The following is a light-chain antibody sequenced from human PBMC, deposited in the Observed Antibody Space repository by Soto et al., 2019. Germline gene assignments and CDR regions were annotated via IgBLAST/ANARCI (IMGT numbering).Light chain of an antibody. Sequence: QSALTQPASVSGSPGQSITISCTGTSSDFGSYNLVSWYRHHPGKAPKLMIYEVSKRPSGVSNRFSGSKSGNTASLTISGLQAEDEADYYCSSYAGSSTFVVFGGGTKLPS. CDR2: EVS. J-gene: IGLJ2*01. CDR3: SSYAGSSTFVV. V-gene: IGLV2-23*02. CDR1: SSDFGSYNL.